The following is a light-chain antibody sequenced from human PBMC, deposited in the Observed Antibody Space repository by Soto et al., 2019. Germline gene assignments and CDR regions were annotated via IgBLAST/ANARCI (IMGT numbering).Light chain of an antibody. Sequence: QSVLTQPASVSGSPGQSITISCTGTSSDVGGYKYVSWYQQHPDKAPKLMLYEVSNRPSGVSNRFSGSKSGNTASLTISGLQAEDEADYYCSSYTSSSTWEFGGGTKVTVL. V-gene: IGLV2-14*01. J-gene: IGLJ3*02. CDR3: SSYTSSSTWE. CDR1: SSDVGGYKY. CDR2: EVS.